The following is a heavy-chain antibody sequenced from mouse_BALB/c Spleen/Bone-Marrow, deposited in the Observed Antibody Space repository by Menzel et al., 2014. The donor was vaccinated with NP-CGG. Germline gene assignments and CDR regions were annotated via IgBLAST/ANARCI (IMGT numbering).Heavy chain of an antibody. D-gene: IGHD2-14*01. CDR1: GFTFSSYG. CDR3: ARGHYRYDAYAMDY. V-gene: IGHV5-9-2*01. CDR2: ISGGGSYT. J-gene: IGHJ4*01. Sequence: EVKVEESGGGLVKPGGSLKLSCAASGFTFSSYGMSWVRQTPEKRLEWVATISGGGSYTYYPDSVKGRFTISRDNAKNSLYLQMSSLRSEDTALYYCARGHYRYDAYAMDYWGQGTSVTVSS.